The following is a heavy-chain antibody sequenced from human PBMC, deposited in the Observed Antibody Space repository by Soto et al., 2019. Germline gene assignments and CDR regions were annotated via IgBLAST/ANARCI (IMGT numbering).Heavy chain of an antibody. CDR2: LSDSGGHT. V-gene: IGHV3-23*01. Sequence: PGGSLRLSCAVSGFTFSSYAMTWVRQAPGKGLEWVSTLSDSGGHTYYADSVKGRFTISRDNPKNTLYLQMNSVRAEDTAVYYCAKDSQSVSVSAARVYGMDVWGQGTTVTVSS. CDR1: GFTFSSYA. CDR3: AKDSQSVSVSAARVYGMDV. D-gene: IGHD2-2*01. J-gene: IGHJ6*02.